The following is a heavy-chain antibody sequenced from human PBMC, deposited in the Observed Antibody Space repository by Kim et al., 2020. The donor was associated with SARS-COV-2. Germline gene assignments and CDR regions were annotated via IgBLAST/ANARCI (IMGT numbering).Heavy chain of an antibody. Sequence: SETLSLTCTVSGGSISSYYWSWIRQPPGKGLEWIGYIYYSGSTNYNPSLKSRVTISVDTSKNQFSLKLSSVTAADTVVYYCATHLRKYSGSYLGYWGQGTLVTVSS. D-gene: IGHD1-26*01. CDR2: IYYSGST. CDR1: GGSISSYY. J-gene: IGHJ4*02. CDR3: ATHLRKYSGSYLGY. V-gene: IGHV4-59*01.